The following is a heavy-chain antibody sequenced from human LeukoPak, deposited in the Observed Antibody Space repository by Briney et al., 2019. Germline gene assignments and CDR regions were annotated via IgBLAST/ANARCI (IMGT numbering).Heavy chain of an antibody. V-gene: IGHV3-74*01. CDR3: ATLAAADTDY. CDR1: GFSFSIYL. D-gene: IGHD6-13*01. Sequence: GGSLRLSCAASGFSFSIYLMHWVRQAPGKGLAWVSRVSSDGSSTSYADSVKGRFTISRDNARNTLFLQMNSLRAEDTAVYYCATLAAADTDYWGQGTLVTVSS. J-gene: IGHJ4*02. CDR2: VSSDGSST.